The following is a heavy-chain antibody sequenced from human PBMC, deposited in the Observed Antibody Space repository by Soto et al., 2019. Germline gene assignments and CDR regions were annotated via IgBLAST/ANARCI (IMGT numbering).Heavy chain of an antibody. CDR2: ISDSGSS. J-gene: IGHJ4*02. V-gene: IGHV4-31*03. CDR3: ARTTFYDIFTAYYSLFDY. Sequence: QVQLQESGPGLVKPSQTLTLTCTVSGGSISSGSFYWSGIRQHPGKGLVWIGHISDSGSSYYNPSLESRVTISVDTSKNQFSLKLSAVTAADTAVYFCARTTFYDIFTAYYSLFDYWGQGTLVTVSS. CDR1: GGSISSGSFY. D-gene: IGHD3-9*01.